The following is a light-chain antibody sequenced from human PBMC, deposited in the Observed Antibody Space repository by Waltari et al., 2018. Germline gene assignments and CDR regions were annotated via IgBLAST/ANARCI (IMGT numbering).Light chain of an antibody. J-gene: IGKJ1*01. CDR3: LQYNNWPPWT. CDR2: GAS. V-gene: IGKV3-15*01. Sequence: EVVMTQSPATLAVSPGERATLSCRASQSVISSLAWYQQKPGQTPRLLIYGASTRATGIPVRFSGSGSGTEFTLTISSLQSEDFAVYYCLQYNNWPPWTFGQGTKVEIK. CDR1: QSVISS.